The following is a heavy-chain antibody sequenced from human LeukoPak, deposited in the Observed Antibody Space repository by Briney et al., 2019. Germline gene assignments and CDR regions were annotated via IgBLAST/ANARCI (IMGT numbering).Heavy chain of an antibody. CDR1: GFTFSNYW. V-gene: IGHV3-7*05. Sequence: GGSLRLSCAASGFTFSNYWMIWVRQAPGKGREWVGNIKQDGSEKRYADSVRGRFTISRDNAQTSLYLQMNSLRAEDTAVYYCARASDPWLQLTWGQGTLVTVSS. CDR2: IKQDGSEK. CDR3: ARASDPWLQLT. D-gene: IGHD5-24*01. J-gene: IGHJ5*02.